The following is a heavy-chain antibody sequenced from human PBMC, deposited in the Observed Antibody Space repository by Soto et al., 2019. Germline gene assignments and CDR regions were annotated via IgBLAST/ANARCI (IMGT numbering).Heavy chain of an antibody. Sequence: GSLRLSCAASGFTFSSYWMNWVRQAPGRGLEWVADIKQDETEKYYVDSVKGRFTISRDNAKNSLYLQMDSRRAEDTAVYYCARGDYFDRRFDYWGQGTLVTVSS. CDR2: IKQDETEK. D-gene: IGHD3-22*01. V-gene: IGHV3-7*03. CDR3: ARGDYFDRRFDY. CDR1: GFTFSSYW. J-gene: IGHJ4*02.